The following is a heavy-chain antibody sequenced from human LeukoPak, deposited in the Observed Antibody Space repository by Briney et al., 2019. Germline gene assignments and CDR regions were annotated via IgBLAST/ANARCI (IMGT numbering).Heavy chain of an antibody. CDR3: ARAYYDFWSGGGYFDY. D-gene: IGHD3-3*01. V-gene: IGHV4-39*01. CDR2: IYYSGST. Sequence: SETLSLTCTVSGGSIRSSSYYWGWIRQPPGKGLEWIGSIYYSGSTYYNPSLKSRVTISVDTSKNQFSLKLSSVTAADTAVYYCARAYYDFWSGGGYFDYWGQGTLVTVSS. CDR1: GGSIRSSSYY. J-gene: IGHJ4*02.